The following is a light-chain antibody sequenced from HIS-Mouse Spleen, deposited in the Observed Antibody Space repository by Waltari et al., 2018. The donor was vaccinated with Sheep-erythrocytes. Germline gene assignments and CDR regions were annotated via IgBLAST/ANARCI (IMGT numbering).Light chain of an antibody. Sequence: DIVMTQTPLSLSVTPGQPASISCKSSQSLLHSDGKTYLYWYLQKPGQSPQLLIYEVSNRVSGVPDRFSGSGSGTDFTLKISRVEAEDVGVYYCMQSIQLIFTFGPGTKVDIK. J-gene: IGKJ3*01. CDR1: QSLLHSDGKTY. CDR2: EVS. CDR3: MQSIQLIFT. V-gene: IGKV2D-29*02.